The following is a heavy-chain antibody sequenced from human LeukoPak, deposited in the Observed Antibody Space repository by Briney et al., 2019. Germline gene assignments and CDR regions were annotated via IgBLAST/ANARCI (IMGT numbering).Heavy chain of an antibody. Sequence: GASVKVSCKASDYTFTNYGITWVRQAPGQGLEWMGWISADNGNTNYAQKFQGRITMTTDTSTCTAYMELRSLRSDDTAVYFCALGTHSGSWEYYFHYWGQGTLVTVSS. V-gene: IGHV1-18*01. J-gene: IGHJ4*02. D-gene: IGHD6-13*01. CDR1: DYTFTNYG. CDR3: ALGTHSGSWEYYFHY. CDR2: ISADNGNT.